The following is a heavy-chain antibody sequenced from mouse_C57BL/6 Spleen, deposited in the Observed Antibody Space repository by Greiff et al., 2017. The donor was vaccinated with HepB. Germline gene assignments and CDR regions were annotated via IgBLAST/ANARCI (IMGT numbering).Heavy chain of an antibody. CDR2: IDPSDSET. CDR3: ARSPDTVNFDY. J-gene: IGHJ2*01. CDR1: GYTFTSYW. Sequence: QVQLQQPGAELVRPGSSVKLSCKASGYTFTSYWMHWVKQRPIQGLEWIGNIDPSDSETHYNQKFKDKATLTVDKSSSTAYMQLSSLTSEDSAVYYCARSPDTVNFDYWGQGTTLTVSS. D-gene: IGHD1-1*01. V-gene: IGHV1-52*01.